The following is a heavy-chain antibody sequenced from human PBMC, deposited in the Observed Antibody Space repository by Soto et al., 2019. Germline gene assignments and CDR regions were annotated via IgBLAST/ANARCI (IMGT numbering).Heavy chain of an antibody. CDR1: GGSISSGVYY. J-gene: IGHJ4*02. Sequence: QVQLQESGPGLVKPSQTLSLTCTVSGGSISSGVYYWGWLRQHPGKGLEWIGYIYYGGTTYYTPPLKTRVTRPVDTSKNQFPLNPSSVTYADTAVYYCAIGGGGYTCNYYWGQGTLVTASS. CDR3: AIGGGGYTCNYY. D-gene: IGHD1-20*01. CDR2: IYYGGTT. V-gene: IGHV4-31*03.